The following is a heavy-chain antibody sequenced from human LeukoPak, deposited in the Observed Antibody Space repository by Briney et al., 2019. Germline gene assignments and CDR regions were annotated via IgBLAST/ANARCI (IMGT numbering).Heavy chain of an antibody. CDR1: GYTFDNYW. CDR3: AKSDQLPGYDY. V-gene: IGHV5-51*01. D-gene: IGHD2-15*01. CDR2: IHPRESDT. Sequence: GESLKIPCKGSGYTFDNYWIGWVRQVPGKGLEWMGTIHPRESDTRYSPSFQGQVTISVDKSINTAYLQWDSLKASDTARYYCAKSDQLPGYDYWGQGTLLTVSS. J-gene: IGHJ4*02.